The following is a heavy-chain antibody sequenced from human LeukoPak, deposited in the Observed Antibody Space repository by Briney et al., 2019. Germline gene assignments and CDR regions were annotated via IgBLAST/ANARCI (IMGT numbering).Heavy chain of an antibody. CDR1: GFTFSSYS. V-gene: IGHV3-21*01. CDR3: ASHAPGSSWYY. Sequence: GGSLRLSCAASGFTFSSYSMNWVRQAPGKGLEWVSSIGSSSSYIYYADSVKGRFTISRDNAKNSLYLQMNSLRAEDAAVYYCASHAPGSSWYYWGQGTLVTVSS. J-gene: IGHJ4*02. D-gene: IGHD6-13*01. CDR2: IGSSSSYI.